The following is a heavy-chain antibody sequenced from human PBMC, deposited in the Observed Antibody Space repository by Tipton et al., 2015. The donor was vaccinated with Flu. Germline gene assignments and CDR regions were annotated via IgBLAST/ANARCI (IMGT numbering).Heavy chain of an antibody. Sequence: TLSLTCTVSGGSISSYYWSWIRQPAGKGLEWIGRIYTSGSTNYNPSLKSRVTMSVDTSKNQFSLKLSSVTAADTAVYYCARVRIPSYGYGASRYYFDYWGQGTLVTVSS. CDR1: GGSISSYY. CDR3: ARVRIPSYGYGASRYYFDY. V-gene: IGHV4-4*07. D-gene: IGHD5-18*01. J-gene: IGHJ4*02. CDR2: IYTSGST.